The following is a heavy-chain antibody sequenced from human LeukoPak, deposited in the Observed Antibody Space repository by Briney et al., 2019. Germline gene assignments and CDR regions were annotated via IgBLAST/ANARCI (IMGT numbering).Heavy chain of an antibody. D-gene: IGHD4-17*01. CDR1: AFTFSSYA. CDR2: ITNNGDST. V-gene: IGHV3-64*04. CDR3: ARGRADGDYVFDY. Sequence: PGGSLRLSCSASAFTFSSYAMHWVRQAPGKGLEFVSGITNNGDSTYYADSVKGRFTISRDNSKNTLYLQMNSLRAEDTAVYYCARGRADGDYVFDYWGQGTLVTVSS. J-gene: IGHJ4*02.